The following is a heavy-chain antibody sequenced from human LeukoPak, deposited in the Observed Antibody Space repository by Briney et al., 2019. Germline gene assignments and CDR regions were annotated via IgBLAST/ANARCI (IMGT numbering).Heavy chain of an antibody. V-gene: IGHV4-30-2*01. CDR2: IYHSGST. D-gene: IGHD3-10*01. J-gene: IGHJ2*01. CDR3: ARKPTMVRGSEWYFDL. CDR1: GGSISSYS. Sequence: SEALSLTCTVSGGSISSYSWSWIRQPPGKGLEWIGYIYHSGSTYYNPSLKSRVTISVDRSKNQFSLKLSSVTAADTAVYYCARKPTMVRGSEWYFDLWGRGTLVTVSS.